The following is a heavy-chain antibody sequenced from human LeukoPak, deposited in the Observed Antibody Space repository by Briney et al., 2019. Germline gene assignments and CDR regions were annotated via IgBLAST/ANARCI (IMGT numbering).Heavy chain of an antibody. V-gene: IGHV3-23*01. D-gene: IGHD4-4*01. CDR3: AKGIKPYSNYVRSGFDP. CDR1: GFTFSSYA. J-gene: IGHJ5*02. Sequence: EGSLRLSCAASGFTFSSYAMSWVRQAPGKGLEWVSAISGSGGSTYYADSVKGRFTISRDNSKNTLYLQMNSLRAEDTAVYYCAKGIKPYSNYVRSGFDPWGQGTLVTVSS. CDR2: ISGSGGST.